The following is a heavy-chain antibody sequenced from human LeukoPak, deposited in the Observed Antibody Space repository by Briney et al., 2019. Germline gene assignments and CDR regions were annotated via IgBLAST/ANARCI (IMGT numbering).Heavy chain of an antibody. Sequence: SVKVSCKASGGTFSSYAISWVRQAPGQGLEWMGRIIPILGIANYAQKFQGRVTITADKSTSTAHMELSSLRSEDTAVYYCARGQWLVPSGNWFDPWGQGTLVTVSS. CDR3: ARGQWLVPSGNWFDP. V-gene: IGHV1-69*04. CDR2: IIPILGIA. J-gene: IGHJ5*02. D-gene: IGHD6-19*01. CDR1: GGTFSSYA.